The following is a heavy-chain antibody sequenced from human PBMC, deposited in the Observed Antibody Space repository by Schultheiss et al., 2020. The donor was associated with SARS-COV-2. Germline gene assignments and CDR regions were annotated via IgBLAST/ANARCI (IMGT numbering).Heavy chain of an antibody. J-gene: IGHJ4*02. V-gene: IGHV3-23*01. D-gene: IGHD5-12*01. CDR3: VKDRGSVATIMEGFDY. Sequence: GGSLRLSCAASGFTFNNYAMHWVRQAPGKGLEWVSAISGSGGSTYYADSVKGRFTISRDNSKNTLYLQMNSLRAGDTAVYYCVKDRGSVATIMEGFDYWGQGTLVTVSS. CDR2: ISGSGGST. CDR1: GFTFNNYA.